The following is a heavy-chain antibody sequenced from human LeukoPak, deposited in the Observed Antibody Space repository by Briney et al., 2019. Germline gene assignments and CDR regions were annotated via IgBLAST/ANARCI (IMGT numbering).Heavy chain of an antibody. CDR1: GFTFSSFS. Sequence: PGGSLRLSCAASGFTFSSFSMHWVRQAPGKGLEWLAIISYDGSNQYYGDSVKGRFTISRDNSKNTLYLQMSSLRPEDTAVYYCARGPRERYFDYWGQGTLVTVSS. CDR3: ARGPRERYFDY. CDR2: ISYDGSNQ. J-gene: IGHJ4*02. V-gene: IGHV3-30-3*01.